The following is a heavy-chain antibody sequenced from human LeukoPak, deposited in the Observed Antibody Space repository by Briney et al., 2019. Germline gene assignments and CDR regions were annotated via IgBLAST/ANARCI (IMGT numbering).Heavy chain of an antibody. Sequence: PGRSLRLSCAASGFTLSSYAMHWVRQAPGKGLEWGAIISYDGSNEHHADSVKGRFTISRDNSKNTLYLQMNSLRAEDTAIYYCTRGRGSYSLDYWGRGTLVTVSS. CDR2: ISYDGSNE. D-gene: IGHD1-26*01. V-gene: IGHV3-30*01. J-gene: IGHJ4*02. CDR3: TRGRGSYSLDY. CDR1: GFTLSSYA.